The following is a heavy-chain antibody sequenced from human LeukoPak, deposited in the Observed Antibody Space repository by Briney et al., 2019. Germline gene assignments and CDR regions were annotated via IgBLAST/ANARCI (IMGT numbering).Heavy chain of an antibody. Sequence: PSETLSLTCAVSGRSFSGFYYSWIRQPPGKGLEWIAEINHLGSTFYNPSLKSRVTISVDTSKRQFSLRLTSVTAADTAVYYCARVYGGNSGYFDYWGQGTLVTVSS. V-gene: IGHV4-34*01. CDR2: INHLGST. D-gene: IGHD2/OR15-2a*01. CDR1: GRSFSGFY. CDR3: ARVYGGNSGYFDY. J-gene: IGHJ4*02.